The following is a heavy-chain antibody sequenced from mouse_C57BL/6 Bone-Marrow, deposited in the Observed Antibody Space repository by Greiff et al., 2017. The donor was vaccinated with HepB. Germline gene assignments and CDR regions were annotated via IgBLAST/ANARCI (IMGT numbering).Heavy chain of an antibody. CDR1: GYAFTNYL. CDR2: INPGSGGT. Sequence: QVQLQQSGAELVRPGTSVKVSCKASGYAFTNYLIEWVKQRPGQGLEWIGVINPGSGGTNYNEKFKGKATLTADKSSSTAYMQLSSLTSEDSAVYFCARRGNYYGSSYVRYFDVWGTGTTVTVSS. D-gene: IGHD1-1*01. J-gene: IGHJ1*03. V-gene: IGHV1-54*01. CDR3: ARRGNYYGSSYVRYFDV.